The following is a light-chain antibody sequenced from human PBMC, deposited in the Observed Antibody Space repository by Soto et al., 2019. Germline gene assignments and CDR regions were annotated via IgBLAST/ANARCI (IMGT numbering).Light chain of an antibody. Sequence: EILMTQSPATLSVYPGERATLSCRASQTVSSNLAWYQQKPGQAPRLLIYGASTRATGIAARFSGSGSETEFTLTISGLQSEDFAIYYCQQYNDWPPYTFGQGTKLEIK. V-gene: IGKV3-15*01. CDR3: QQYNDWPPYT. CDR2: GAS. CDR1: QTVSSN. J-gene: IGKJ2*01.